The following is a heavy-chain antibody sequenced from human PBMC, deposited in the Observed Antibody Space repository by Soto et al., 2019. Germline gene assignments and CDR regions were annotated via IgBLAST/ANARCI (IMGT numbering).Heavy chain of an antibody. V-gene: IGHV3-30-3*01. CDR2: ISYDGSNK. CDR1: GFNFSSYA. Sequence: GGSLRLSCAASGFNFSSYAMHGVRQAPGKGLEWVAVISYDGSNKYYADSVKGRFTISRDNSKNTLYLQMNSLRAEDTAVYYCARVLSGYDSFDYWGQGTLVTVSS. D-gene: IGHD5-12*01. CDR3: ARVLSGYDSFDY. J-gene: IGHJ4*02.